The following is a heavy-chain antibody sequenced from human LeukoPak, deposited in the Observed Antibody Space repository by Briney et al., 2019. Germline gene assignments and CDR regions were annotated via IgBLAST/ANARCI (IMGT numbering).Heavy chain of an antibody. CDR2: IYHSGST. Sequence: SETLSLTCAVSGGSISSSNWWSWVRQPPGKGLEWIGEIYHSGSTNYNPSLKSRVTISVDTSKNQFSLKLSSVTAADTAVYYCARGRPYYYDSSGYYFRPGYWFDPWGQGTLVTVSS. CDR1: GGSISSSNW. D-gene: IGHD3-22*01. V-gene: IGHV4-4*02. J-gene: IGHJ5*02. CDR3: ARGRPYYYDSSGYYFRPGYWFDP.